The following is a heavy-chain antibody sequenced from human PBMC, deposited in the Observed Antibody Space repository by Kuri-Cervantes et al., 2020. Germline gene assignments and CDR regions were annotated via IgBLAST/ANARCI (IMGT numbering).Heavy chain of an antibody. V-gene: IGHV4-59*08. D-gene: IGHD1-26*01. J-gene: IGHJ4*02. CDR1: GGSISGYY. CDR2: IYYSGST. CDR3: ARQGGAPPPRGDFFDY. Sequence: SETLSLTCNVSGGSISGYYWSWIRQPPGKGLEWIGYIYYSGSTNYNPSLKSRVTISVDTSKDQFSLKLSSVTAADTAVYYCARQGGAPPPRGDFFDYWGQGTLVTVSS.